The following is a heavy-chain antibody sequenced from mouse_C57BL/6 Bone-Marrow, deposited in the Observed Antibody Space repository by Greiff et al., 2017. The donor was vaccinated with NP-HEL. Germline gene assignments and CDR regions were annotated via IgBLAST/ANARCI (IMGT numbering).Heavy chain of an antibody. V-gene: IGHV1-75*01. CDR3: AREPLWDGAWFAY. D-gene: IGHD4-1*01. CDR2: IFPGSGST. Sequence: QVQLQQSGPELVKPGASVKISCKASGYTFTDYYINWVKQRPGQGLEWIGWIFPGSGSTYYNEKFKGKATLTVDKSSSTAYMLLRSLTSEDSAVYFCAREPLWDGAWFAYWGQGTLVTVSA. J-gene: IGHJ3*01. CDR1: GYTFTDYY.